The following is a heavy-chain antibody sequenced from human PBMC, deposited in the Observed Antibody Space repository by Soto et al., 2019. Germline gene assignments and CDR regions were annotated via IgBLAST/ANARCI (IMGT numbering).Heavy chain of an antibody. D-gene: IGHD2-15*01. CDR2: IYYSGST. CDR3: ASPNAGYCSGGSCYALDY. J-gene: IGHJ4*02. CDR1: GGSISSGDYY. V-gene: IGHV4-30-4*01. Sequence: SETLSLTCTVSGGSISSGDYYWSWIRQPPGKGLEWIGYIYYSGSTYYNPSLKSRVTISVDTSKNQFSLKLSSVTAADTAVYYCASPNAGYCSGGSCYALDYWGEGTLVTVSS.